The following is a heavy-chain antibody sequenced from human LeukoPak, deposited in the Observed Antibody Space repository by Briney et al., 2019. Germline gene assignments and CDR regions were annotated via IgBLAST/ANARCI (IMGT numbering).Heavy chain of an antibody. Sequence: GGSLRLSCAASGFTFSSYRMNWVRQAPGKGLEWVSFISSSSSYKYYADSVKGRFTISRDNSKNTLYLQMNSLRAEDTAVYYCAKDPYRASSGLVDYWGQGTLVTVSS. CDR3: AKDPYRASSGLVDY. V-gene: IGHV3-21*04. CDR2: ISSSSSYK. D-gene: IGHD5-12*01. CDR1: GFTFSSYR. J-gene: IGHJ4*02.